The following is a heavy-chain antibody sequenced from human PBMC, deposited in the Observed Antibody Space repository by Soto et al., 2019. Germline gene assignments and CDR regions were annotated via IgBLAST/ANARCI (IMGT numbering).Heavy chain of an antibody. CDR2: ISYDGSNK. V-gene: IGHV3-30-3*01. CDR1: GFTFTNYA. D-gene: IGHD3-22*01. CDR3: ARDLLPVTYYYDSSGLDY. J-gene: IGHJ4*02. Sequence: GGSLRLSCAASGFTFTNYAMHWVRQGPGKGLEWVAVISYDGSNKYYADSVKGRFTISRDNSKNTLYLQMNSLRAEDTAVYYCARDLLPVTYYYDSSGLDYWGQGTLVTVSS.